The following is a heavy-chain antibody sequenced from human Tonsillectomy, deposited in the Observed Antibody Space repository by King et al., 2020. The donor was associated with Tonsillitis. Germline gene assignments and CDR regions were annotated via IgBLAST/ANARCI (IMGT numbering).Heavy chain of an antibody. Sequence: QLQESGPGLVKPSETLSLTCTVSGGSISSYYWSWIRQPPGKGLEWIGCIYYSGSTNYNPSLKSRVTISVDTSKNQFSLKLTSVTAADTALYYCARFEVAVAGRGVFHYWGQGTLVTVSS. V-gene: IGHV4-59*01. CDR3: ARFEVAVAGRGVFHY. CDR2: IYYSGST. D-gene: IGHD6-19*01. J-gene: IGHJ4*02. CDR1: GGSISSYY.